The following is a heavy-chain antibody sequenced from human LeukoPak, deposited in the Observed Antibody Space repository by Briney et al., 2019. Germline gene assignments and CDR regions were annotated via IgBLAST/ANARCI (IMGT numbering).Heavy chain of an antibody. Sequence: GASVKVSCKASGYSFTGYHMHWVRQAPGQGLEWMGWINPNSGGTNYAQKFQGRVTMTRDMSISTAYMELSSLTSDDTAVYYCARDLTISGAAAHYFDYWGQGTLVTVSS. V-gene: IGHV1-2*02. D-gene: IGHD2-2*01. J-gene: IGHJ4*02. CDR2: INPNSGGT. CDR1: GYSFTGYH. CDR3: ARDLTISGAAAHYFDY.